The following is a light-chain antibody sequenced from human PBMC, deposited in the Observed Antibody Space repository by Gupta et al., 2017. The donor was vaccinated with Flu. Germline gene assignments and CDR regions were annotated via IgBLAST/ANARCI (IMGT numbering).Light chain of an antibody. CDR3: EQSYSTPLS. V-gene: IGKV1-39*01. J-gene: IGKJ2*03. CDR1: QSIRTY. CDR2: AAS. Sequence: DIQMTQSPSSLSASVGDRVTITCRGSQSIRTYLNWYQYRPGEAPKLLIYAASSLQSGVPSRFSGSGSGTDFILTISSLQPEDFASYSCEQSYSTPLSVGQGTKLEIK.